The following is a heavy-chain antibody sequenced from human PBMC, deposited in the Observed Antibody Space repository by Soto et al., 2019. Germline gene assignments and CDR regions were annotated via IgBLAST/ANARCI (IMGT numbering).Heavy chain of an antibody. CDR2: INHSGST. D-gene: IGHD3-22*01. Sequence: SETLSLTCTVSGGSISTYCWSWIRQPPGKGLEWIGEINHSGSTNYNPSLKSRVTISVDTSKNQFSLKLSSVTAADTAVYYCARGRTYYYDSSGEYDFDYWGQGTLVTVSS. CDR1: GGSISTYC. CDR3: ARGRTYYYDSSGEYDFDY. J-gene: IGHJ4*02. V-gene: IGHV4-34*01.